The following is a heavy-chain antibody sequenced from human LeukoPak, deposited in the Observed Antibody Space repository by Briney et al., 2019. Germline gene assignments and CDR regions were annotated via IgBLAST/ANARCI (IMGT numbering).Heavy chain of an antibody. CDR1: GFTFSSYA. CDR2: ISGSGGRT. Sequence: GGSLRLSCAASGFTFSSYAMSWVRQAPGKGLEWVSTISGSGGRTYFTDSVKGRFTISRDNSKNTLYLQMNSLGTEDTAVYYCAKHQQIYGDSLMDVWGQGTTVTVSS. J-gene: IGHJ6*02. V-gene: IGHV3-23*01. D-gene: IGHD4-17*01. CDR3: AKHQQIYGDSLMDV.